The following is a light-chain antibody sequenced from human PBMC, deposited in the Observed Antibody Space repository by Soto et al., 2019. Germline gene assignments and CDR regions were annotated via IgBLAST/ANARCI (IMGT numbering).Light chain of an antibody. CDR1: SSNIGNNY. Sequence: QSVLTQPPSVSAAPGQKVTISCSGSSSNIGNNYVSWYQHLPGAAPKLLIYDNDKRPSGIPDRISGSKAGTSATLGITGLQTGDEADYYCGTWDSSLSADVFGTGTKLTVL. CDR3: GTWDSSLSADV. V-gene: IGLV1-51*01. CDR2: DND. J-gene: IGLJ1*01.